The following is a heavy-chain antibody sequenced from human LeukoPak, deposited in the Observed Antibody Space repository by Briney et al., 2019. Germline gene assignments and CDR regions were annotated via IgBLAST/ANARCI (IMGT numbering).Heavy chain of an antibody. V-gene: IGHV3-53*01. CDR2: IYSGGTT. J-gene: IGHJ1*01. D-gene: IGHD4-17*01. Sequence: PGGSLRLSCAASGFTVISNYMHWVRQAPGKGLEWVSVIYSGGTTYYADSVKGRFTISRDHSKNTLYLQMTSLRVEDTAVYYCARVAYGDYQYFQHWGQGTLVTVSS. CDR3: ARVAYGDYQYFQH. CDR1: GFTVISNY.